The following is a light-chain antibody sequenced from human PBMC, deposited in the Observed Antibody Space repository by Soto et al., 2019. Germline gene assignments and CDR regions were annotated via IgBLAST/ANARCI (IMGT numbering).Light chain of an antibody. J-gene: IGKJ1*01. CDR2: KAS. CDR3: QQYNSYSRT. Sequence: DLQMTQSPSTLSASVGDRVTITCRASQSISSWLVWYQQKPGKAPKLLIYKASSLESGVPSRFSGSGSGTEFTLTISSLQPDDFATYYCQQYNSYSRTFGQGTKVEIK. V-gene: IGKV1-5*03. CDR1: QSISSW.